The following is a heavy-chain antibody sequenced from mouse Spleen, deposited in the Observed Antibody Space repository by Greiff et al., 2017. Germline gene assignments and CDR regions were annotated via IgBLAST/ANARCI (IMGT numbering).Heavy chain of an antibody. J-gene: IGHJ4*01. Sequence: LVESGAELARPGASVKLSCKASGYTFTSYGISWVKQRTGQGLEWIGEIYPRSGNTYYNEKFKGKATLTADKSSSTAYMELRSLTSEDSAVYFCARSYYGNSYAMDYWGQGTSVTVSS. CDR3: ARSYYGNSYAMDY. V-gene: IGHV1-81*01. CDR1: GYTFTSYG. CDR2: IYPRSGNT. D-gene: IGHD2-10*01.